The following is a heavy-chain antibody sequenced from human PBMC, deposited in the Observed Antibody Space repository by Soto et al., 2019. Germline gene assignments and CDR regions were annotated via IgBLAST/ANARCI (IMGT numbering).Heavy chain of an antibody. Sequence: QVQLQESGPGLVKPSETLSLTCAISGGSIGSYYWSWIRQPPGKGLEWIGYVFHSGITGYNPSLKSRVTISVDASNNLFSLKLSAVTAADAAVYYCARDQNGSPYFDYWGQGTLVTVSS. CDR1: GGSIGSYY. J-gene: IGHJ4*02. CDR2: VFHSGIT. CDR3: ARDQNGSPYFDY. D-gene: IGHD1-26*01. V-gene: IGHV4-59*01.